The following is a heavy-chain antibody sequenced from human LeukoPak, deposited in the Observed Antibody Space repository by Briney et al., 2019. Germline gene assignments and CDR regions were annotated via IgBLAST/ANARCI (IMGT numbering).Heavy chain of an antibody. CDR2: INSDGSST. D-gene: IGHD3-22*01. CDR1: GFTFSSYS. Sequence: PGGSLRLSCAASGFTFSSYSMNWVRQAPGKGLVWVSRINSDGSSTSYADSVKGRFTISRDNAKNTLYLQMNSLRAEDTAVYYCAMGPYYYDSSGYYYWGQGTLVTVSS. CDR3: AMGPYYYDSSGYYY. J-gene: IGHJ4*02. V-gene: IGHV3-74*01.